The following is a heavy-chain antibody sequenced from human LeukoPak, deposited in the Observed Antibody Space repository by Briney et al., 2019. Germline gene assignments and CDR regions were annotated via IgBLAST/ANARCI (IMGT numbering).Heavy chain of an antibody. CDR1: GFSFSSYG. V-gene: IGHV3-30*03. J-gene: IGHJ4*02. D-gene: IGHD5-18*01. CDR3: ARNGYSYGSLDYFDY. Sequence: GGSLRLSCAASGFSFSSYGMHWVRQAPGKGLEWVAVISYAGSSKLYADSVRGRFTLSRDNSKNTLYLQMNSLSAEDTAVYYCARNGYSYGSLDYFDYWGQGTLVTVSS. CDR2: ISYAGSSK.